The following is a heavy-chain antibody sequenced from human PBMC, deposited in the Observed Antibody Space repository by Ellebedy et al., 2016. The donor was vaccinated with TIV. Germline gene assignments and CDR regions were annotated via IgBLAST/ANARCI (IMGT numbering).Heavy chain of an antibody. Sequence: AASVKVFCKVSGYTLTELSMYWVRQAPGKGLGWMGGFDPEDGETIYAQIFQGRVTMTEDTSTDTAYMELSSLRSDDTAVYYCARMYRSGSYYFDYWGQGTLVTVSS. J-gene: IGHJ4*02. CDR2: FDPEDGET. CDR3: ARMYRSGSYYFDY. V-gene: IGHV1-24*01. D-gene: IGHD3-22*01. CDR1: GYTLTELS.